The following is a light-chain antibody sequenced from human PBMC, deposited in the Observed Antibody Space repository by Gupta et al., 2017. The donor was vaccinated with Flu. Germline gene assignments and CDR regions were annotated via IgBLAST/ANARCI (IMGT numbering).Light chain of an antibody. J-gene: IGKJ2*01. CDR2: LGS. CDR3: RRALQNPPYL. CDR1: QSLLHSNGYNY. V-gene: IGKV2-28*01. Sequence: EIAMTHSPLPLRVTPGEPASISCRSGQSLLHSNGYNYLDWYLQKPGQAPQLLIYLGSNRDSGVHDRFSGSGKGTDIELKLSRGEVEDVGVYFCRRALQNPPYLFGQGTKVEIK.